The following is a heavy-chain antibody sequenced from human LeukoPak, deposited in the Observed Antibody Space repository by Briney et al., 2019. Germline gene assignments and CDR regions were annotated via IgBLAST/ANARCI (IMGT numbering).Heavy chain of an antibody. Sequence: SQTLSLTCTVSGGSISSGGYYWSWIRQPPGKGLEWIGYIYHSGSTYYNPSLKSRVTISVDRSKNQFSLKLSSVTAADTAVYYCARGAYSSSWSGAFDIWGQGTMVTVSS. CDR1: GGSISSGGYY. CDR3: ARGAYSSSWSGAFDI. D-gene: IGHD6-13*01. V-gene: IGHV4-30-2*01. CDR2: IYHSGST. J-gene: IGHJ3*02.